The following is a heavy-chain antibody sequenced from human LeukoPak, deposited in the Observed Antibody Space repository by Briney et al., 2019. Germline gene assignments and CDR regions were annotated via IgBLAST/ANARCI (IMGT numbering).Heavy chain of an antibody. CDR1: GFTFSDHY. V-gene: IGHV3-72*01. CDR2: TTKKANSYTT. J-gene: IGHJ5*02. CDR3: TREAPNGFDP. Sequence: GALRLSCAASGFTFSDHYMDWVRQAPGKGLEWVGRTTKKANSYTTEYAASVKGRFTISRDDSKSIAYLQMNSLKTEDTAVYYCTREAPNGFDPWGQGTLVTVSS.